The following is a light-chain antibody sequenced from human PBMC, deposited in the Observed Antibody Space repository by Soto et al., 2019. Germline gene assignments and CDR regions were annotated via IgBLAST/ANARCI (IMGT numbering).Light chain of an antibody. J-gene: IGKJ1*01. CDR2: CAS. Sequence: EIVMTQSPATMSVYPGERATLSCSASQNISSNLAWYQQKPGQAPRLLVDCASPRATGFPARFSGSGSGTEFTLTISSLQSGEYAVYYFQQDTNWLGTFGQGTTVEIK. V-gene: IGKV3-15*01. CDR1: QNISSN. CDR3: QQDTNWLGT.